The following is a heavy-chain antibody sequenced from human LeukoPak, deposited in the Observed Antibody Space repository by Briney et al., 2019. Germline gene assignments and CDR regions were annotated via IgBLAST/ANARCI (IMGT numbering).Heavy chain of an antibody. V-gene: IGHV3-11*04. CDR3: ARGLQLPGAFDI. CDR2: ISSSGSTL. CDR1: GFTFSDYY. J-gene: IGHJ3*02. D-gene: IGHD4-11*01. Sequence: PGGSLRLSCAASGFTFSDYYISWIRQAPGKGLECVSYISSSGSTLYYADSVKGRFTISRDNAKNSLYLQMNTLRAEDTAVYYCARGLQLPGAFDIWGQGTMVTVSS.